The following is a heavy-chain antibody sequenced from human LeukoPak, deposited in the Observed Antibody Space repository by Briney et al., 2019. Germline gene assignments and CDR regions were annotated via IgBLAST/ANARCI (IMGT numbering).Heavy chain of an antibody. CDR1: GFTFNTYS. J-gene: IGHJ4*02. CDR3: ASDPNWGLGY. D-gene: IGHD7-27*01. Sequence: PGGSLRLSCAASGFTFNTYSMIWVRQAPGKGLEWVSTISVSDDTTYYADSVKGRCTISRDNSENTLYLQMHSLRAENTDRSDFASDPNWGLGYWGQGTLVIVSS. V-gene: IGHV3-23*01. CDR2: ISVSDDTT.